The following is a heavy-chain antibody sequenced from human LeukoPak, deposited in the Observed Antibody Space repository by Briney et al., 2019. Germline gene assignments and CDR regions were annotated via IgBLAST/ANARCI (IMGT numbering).Heavy chain of an antibody. Sequence: GASVKVSCKASGYTFTGYYMHWVRQAPGQGLEWMGWISAYNGNTNYAQKLQGRVTMTTDTSTSTAYMELRSLRSDDTAVYYCAREVTGGVVAATRDEGWFDPWGQGTLVTVSS. CDR1: GYTFTGYY. V-gene: IGHV1-18*04. CDR2: ISAYNGNT. D-gene: IGHD2-15*01. CDR3: AREVTGGVVAATRDEGWFDP. J-gene: IGHJ5*02.